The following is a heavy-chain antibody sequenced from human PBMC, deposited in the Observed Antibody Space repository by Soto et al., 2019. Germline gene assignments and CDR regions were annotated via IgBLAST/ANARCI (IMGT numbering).Heavy chain of an antibody. V-gene: IGHV3-53*01. CDR1: GFTVSRNY. CDR2: FYSDDTT. CDR3: ARSSGSAWRWYFDL. Sequence: EVQLVESGGGLIQPGGSLRLSCAASGFTVSRNYMSWVRQAPGKGLEWVSVFYSDDTTDYADSVKGRFTISRDNSKNTLYLQMNSLRPEDTAVYYCARSSGSAWRWYFDLWGRGTLITVSS. D-gene: IGHD1-26*01. J-gene: IGHJ2*01.